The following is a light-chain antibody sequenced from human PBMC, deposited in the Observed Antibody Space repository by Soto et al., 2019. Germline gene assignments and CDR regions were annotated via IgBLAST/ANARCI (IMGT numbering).Light chain of an antibody. V-gene: IGLV2-14*01. CDR2: ASS. Sequence: QSVLTQPACVSGSPGQSITISCTGTNSDVGSYNYVSWYQHHPGKAPRLIIYASSNRPSGVPHRFSGSRSGNTASLTISGLQAEDEADYYCSSYTSGSTLYVFGTGTKVTVL. J-gene: IGLJ1*01. CDR1: NSDVGSYNY. CDR3: SSYTSGSTLYV.